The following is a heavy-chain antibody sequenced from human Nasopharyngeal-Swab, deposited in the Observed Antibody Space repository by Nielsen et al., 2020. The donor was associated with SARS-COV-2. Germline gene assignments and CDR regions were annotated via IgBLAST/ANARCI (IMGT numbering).Heavy chain of an antibody. CDR3: ARGNIVVVPAAIRYYYYYYMDV. CDR1: GFTFSSYD. Sequence: GESLKISCAASGFTFSSYDMHWVRQATGKGLEWVSAIGTAGDTYYPGSVKGRFTISRENAKNSLYLQMNSLRAEDTAVYYCARGNIVVVPAAIRYYYYYYMDVWSKGTTVTVSS. V-gene: IGHV3-13*01. CDR2: IGTAGDT. D-gene: IGHD2-2*01. J-gene: IGHJ6*03.